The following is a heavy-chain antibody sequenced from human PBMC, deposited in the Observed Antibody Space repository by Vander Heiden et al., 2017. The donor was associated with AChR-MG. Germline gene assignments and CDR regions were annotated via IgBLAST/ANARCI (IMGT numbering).Heavy chain of an antibody. D-gene: IGHD5-18*01. V-gene: IGHV1-69*01. Sequence: QVQLVQAGAEVKKPGSSAKVSCKAAGGTFSSYAISWVRQAPGQGLEWMGGIIPIFGTANYAQKFQGRVTITADESTSTAYMELSSLRSEDTAVYYCTRTAYRGYSYGYSDYWGQGTLVTVSS. CDR2: IIPIFGTA. CDR3: TRTAYRGYSYGYSDY. CDR1: GGTFSSYA. J-gene: IGHJ4*02.